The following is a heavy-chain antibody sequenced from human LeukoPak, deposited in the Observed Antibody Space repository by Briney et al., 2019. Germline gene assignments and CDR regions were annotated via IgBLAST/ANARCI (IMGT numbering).Heavy chain of an antibody. CDR2: IVVGSGNT. D-gene: IGHD6-19*01. J-gene: IGHJ4*02. CDR3: AKGTKPQSAVAGFDY. Sequence: GASVKVSCKASGFTFTSSAMQWVRQARGQRLEWIGWIVVGSGNTNYAQKFQERVTITRDMSTSTAYMELSSLRSEDTAVYYCAKGTKPQSAVAGFDYWGQGTLVTVSS. V-gene: IGHV1-58*02. CDR1: GFTFTSSA.